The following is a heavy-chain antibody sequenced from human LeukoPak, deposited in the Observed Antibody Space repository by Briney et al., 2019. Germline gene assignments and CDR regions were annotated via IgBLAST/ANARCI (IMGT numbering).Heavy chain of an antibody. V-gene: IGHV3-64*01. CDR3: ARDLGLNGPLDY. CDR1: GFTFSGYS. D-gene: IGHD2-8*01. J-gene: IGHJ4*02. Sequence: PGGSLRLSCAASGFTFSGYSMHWVRQAPGKGLEYVSAIGSDGGSTSYANSVKGRFTISRDNSKNTLYLQMGSLRAEDMAVYYCARDLGLNGPLDYWGQGTLVTVSS. CDR2: IGSDGGST.